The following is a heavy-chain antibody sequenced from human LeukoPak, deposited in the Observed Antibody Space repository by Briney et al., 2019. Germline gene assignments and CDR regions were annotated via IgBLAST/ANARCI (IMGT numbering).Heavy chain of an antibody. CDR1: GDSITSGRYY. CDR3: ARGPWEYYYYYYYMDV. V-gene: IGHV4-61*02. J-gene: IGHJ6*03. Sequence: SETLSLTCTVSGDSITSGRYYWSWIRQPAGKGLEWIGRIYSSGRTNYNPSLKSRVTISIDTSKNQFSLKLSSVTAADTAVYYCARGPWEYYYYYYYMDVWGKGTTVTVSS. D-gene: IGHD1-26*01. CDR2: IYSSGRT.